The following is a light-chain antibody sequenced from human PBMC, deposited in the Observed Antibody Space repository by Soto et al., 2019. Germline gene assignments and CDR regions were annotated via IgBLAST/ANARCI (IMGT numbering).Light chain of an antibody. Sequence: FVLTQSPGTLSLSPGERATLSCSASQTVRNNYLAWYQQNPGQAPRLLIYDASSRATGIPDRFSGGGSGTDFTLTISRLEPEDFAVYYCQQFSSYPLTFGGGTKVDIK. CDR3: QQFSSYPLT. V-gene: IGKV3-20*01. J-gene: IGKJ4*01. CDR2: DAS. CDR1: QTVRNNY.